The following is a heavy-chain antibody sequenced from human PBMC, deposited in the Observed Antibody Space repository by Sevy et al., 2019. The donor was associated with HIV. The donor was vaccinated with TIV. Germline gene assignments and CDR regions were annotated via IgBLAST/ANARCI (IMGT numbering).Heavy chain of an antibody. Sequence: GGSLRISCAASGFTFSSYDMHWVRQATGKGLEWVSAIGTAGDTYYPGSVKGRFTISRENAKNSLYLQMNSLRAGDTAVYYCAREGHYCTNGVCHTGGGYYYYGIDVRGQGTTVTVSS. V-gene: IGHV3-13*01. CDR1: GFTFSSYD. CDR3: AREGHYCTNGVCHTGGGYYYYGIDV. D-gene: IGHD2-8*01. CDR2: IGTAGDT. J-gene: IGHJ6*02.